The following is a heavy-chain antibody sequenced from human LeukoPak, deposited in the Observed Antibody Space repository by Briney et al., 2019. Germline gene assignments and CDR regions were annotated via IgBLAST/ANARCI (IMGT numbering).Heavy chain of an antibody. D-gene: IGHD3-22*01. V-gene: IGHV3-23*01. Sequence: GGSLRLSCTASGFTFNNYAMTWVRQAPGKGLEWVSAITGSGAYTNYADSVKGRFTISRDNSKNTIYLQMNSLRAEDTAIYYCAKRSSTSSGYFDFWGRGTLVTVSS. CDR1: GFTFNNYA. CDR2: ITGSGAYT. CDR3: AKRSSTSSGYFDF. J-gene: IGHJ4*02.